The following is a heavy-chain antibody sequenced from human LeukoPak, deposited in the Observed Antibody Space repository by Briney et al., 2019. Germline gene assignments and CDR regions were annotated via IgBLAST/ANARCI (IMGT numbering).Heavy chain of an antibody. D-gene: IGHD6-13*01. CDR3: ARQLSIAAAGTPFDP. CDR1: GGSFSGYY. CDR2: INHSGST. V-gene: IGHV4-34*01. J-gene: IGHJ5*02. Sequence: KPSETLSLTCAVYGGSFSGYYWSWLRRPPGKGLEWIGEINHSGSTNYNPSLKSRVTISVDTSKNQFSLKLSSVTAADTAVYYCARQLSIAAAGTPFDPWGQGTLVTVSS.